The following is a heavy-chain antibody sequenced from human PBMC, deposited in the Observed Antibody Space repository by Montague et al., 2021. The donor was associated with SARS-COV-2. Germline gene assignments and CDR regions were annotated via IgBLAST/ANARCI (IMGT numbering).Heavy chain of an antibody. V-gene: IGHV6-1*01. CDR1: GDSVFSNSAT. Sequence: CAISGDSVFSNSATWNWIRQSPSRGLEWLGRTYYRSMWKSDYARXLKSRIAINPDTSKNQFSLQLSSVTPEDTALYYCVRGIEAASSYDYWGQGTLVTVSS. CDR3: VRGIEAASSYDY. D-gene: IGHD6-13*01. J-gene: IGHJ4*02. CDR2: TYYRSMWKS.